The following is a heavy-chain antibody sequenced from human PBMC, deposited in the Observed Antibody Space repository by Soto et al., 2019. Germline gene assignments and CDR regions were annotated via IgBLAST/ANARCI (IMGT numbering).Heavy chain of an antibody. J-gene: IGHJ6*03. Sequence: ASVKVSCKASGYTFTSYDINWVRQATGQGLEWMGWMNPNSGNTGYAQKFQGRVTMTRNTSISTAYMELSSLRSEDTAVYYCARLFFADLLYYYYYYMDVWGKGTTVTVSS. D-gene: IGHD3-3*01. V-gene: IGHV1-8*01. CDR1: GYTFTSYD. CDR3: ARLFFADLLYYYYYYMDV. CDR2: MNPNSGNT.